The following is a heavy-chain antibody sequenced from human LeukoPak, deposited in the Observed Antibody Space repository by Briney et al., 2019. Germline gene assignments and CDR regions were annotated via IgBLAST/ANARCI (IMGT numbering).Heavy chain of an antibody. CDR1: GFTFSTYP. J-gene: IGHJ4*02. CDR3: ARDNDWAFDH. D-gene: IGHD1-1*01. Sequence: PGGSLRLPCAASGFTFSTYPMNWVRLAPGKGLEWVANIRSDTDDTYYGDSVKGRFTISRDNGKNSLYLQMNSLRAEDTAVYYCARDNDWAFDHWGQGTLVTVSS. CDR2: IRSDTDDT. V-gene: IGHV3-48*01.